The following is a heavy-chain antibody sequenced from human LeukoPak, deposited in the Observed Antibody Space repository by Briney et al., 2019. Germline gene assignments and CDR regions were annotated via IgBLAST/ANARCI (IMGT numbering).Heavy chain of an antibody. J-gene: IGHJ4*02. D-gene: IGHD4-17*01. CDR2: ISSSSSTI. Sequence: GGSLRLSCAASGFTFSSYSMNWVRQAPGKGLEWVSYISSSSSTIYYADSVQGRFTISRDNAKNSLYLQMNSLRAEDTAVYYCAREARQGGLGDYIPLDYWGQGTLVTVSS. CDR3: AREARQGGLGDYIPLDY. V-gene: IGHV3-48*04. CDR1: GFTFSSYS.